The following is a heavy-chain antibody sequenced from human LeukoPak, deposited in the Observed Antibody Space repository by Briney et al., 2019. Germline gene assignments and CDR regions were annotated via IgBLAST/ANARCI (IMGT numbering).Heavy chain of an antibody. CDR3: ARDGPAVAGPFDY. CDR2: ISYDGSNK. Sequence: GGSLRLSCAASGFTFSSYGMHWVRQAPGKGLEWVAVISYDGSNKYYADSVKGRFTISRDNSKNTLYLQVNSLRAEDTAVYYCARDGPAVAGPFDYWGQGTLVTVSS. V-gene: IGHV3-30*03. J-gene: IGHJ4*02. D-gene: IGHD6-19*01. CDR1: GFTFSSYG.